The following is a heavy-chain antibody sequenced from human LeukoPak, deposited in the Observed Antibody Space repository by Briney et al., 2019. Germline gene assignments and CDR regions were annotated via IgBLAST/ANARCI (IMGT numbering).Heavy chain of an antibody. CDR3: ARGGLIAARRYNY. V-gene: IGHV4-34*01. Sequence: LRLSCAASGFTFSSYSMNWVRQPPGKGLEWIGEINHSGSTNYNPSLKSRVTISVDTSKNQFSLKLSSVTAADTAVYYCARGGLIAARRYNYWGQGTLVTVSS. CDR1: GFTFSSYS. D-gene: IGHD6-6*01. J-gene: IGHJ4*02. CDR2: INHSGST.